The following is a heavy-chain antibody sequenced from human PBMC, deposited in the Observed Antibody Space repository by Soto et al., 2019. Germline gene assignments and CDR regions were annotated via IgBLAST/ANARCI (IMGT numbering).Heavy chain of an antibody. V-gene: IGHV5-51*01. CDR1: GYSFSNFW. Sequence: EVQLVQSGPEVRKPGESLKISCQASGYSFSNFWIAWVRQMPGEGLEWLGIIYPDDSDTRYSPSFLGQVTISADKSIKTTYLQWSSLKASDTAIYFCASSVLVTSTMNYFDLWGQGTRVTVSS. CDR3: ASSVLVTSTMNYFDL. J-gene: IGHJ4*02. CDR2: IYPDDSDT. D-gene: IGHD2-8*02.